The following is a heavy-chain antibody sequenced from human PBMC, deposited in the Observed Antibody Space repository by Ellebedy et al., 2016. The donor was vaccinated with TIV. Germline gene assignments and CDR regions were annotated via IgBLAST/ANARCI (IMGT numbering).Heavy chain of an antibody. J-gene: IGHJ4*02. CDR3: AKDFASRRTGYFDY. CDR2: ISGGGDST. D-gene: IGHD1-1*01. V-gene: IGHV3-23*01. CDR1: GFTFSDYA. Sequence: PGGSLRLSCAASGFTFSDYATSWVRQAPGKGPEWVSTISGGGDSTYYADSVKGRFTISRDNSKNTLYLQMNTLSTEDTAVYYCAKDFASRRTGYFDYWGQGTLVTVSS.